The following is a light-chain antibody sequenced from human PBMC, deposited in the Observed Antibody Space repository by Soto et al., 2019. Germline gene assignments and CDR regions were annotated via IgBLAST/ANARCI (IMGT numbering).Light chain of an antibody. CDR2: GAS. V-gene: IGKV3-20*01. J-gene: IGKJ2*01. CDR3: QQYGISPYT. CDR1: QSVSSSY. Sequence: EIVLTQSPGTLSLSAGERATLSCRASQSVSSSYLGWYQKKPGQAPRLLIYGASSRATGIPDRFSGSGSGTDFTLTISRLEPEDFAVYYCQQYGISPYTFGQGTKLEIK.